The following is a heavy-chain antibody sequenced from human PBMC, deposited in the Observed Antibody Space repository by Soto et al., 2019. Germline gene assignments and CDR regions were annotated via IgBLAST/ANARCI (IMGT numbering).Heavy chain of an antibody. J-gene: IGHJ5*02. V-gene: IGHV4-34*01. CDR1: GGSFSGYY. D-gene: IGHD3-3*01. CDR2: INHSGST. CDR3: ARRQPKPLLRFWEWGSGNWFDP. Sequence: SETLSLSCAVYGGSFSGYYWSWIRQPPGKGLEWIGEINHSGSTNYNPSLKSRVTISVDTSKNQFSLKLSSVTAADTAVYYCARRQPKPLLRFWEWGSGNWFDPWGQGTLVTAPQ.